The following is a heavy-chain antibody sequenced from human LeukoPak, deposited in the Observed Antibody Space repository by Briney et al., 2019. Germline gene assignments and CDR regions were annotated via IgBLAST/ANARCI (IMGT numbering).Heavy chain of an antibody. CDR1: GGSISSYY. J-gene: IGHJ3*02. CDR3: ARDNGSREAFDI. V-gene: IGHV4-59*01. CDR2: IYYSGST. Sequence: PSETLSLTCTVSGGSISSYYWSWIRQPPGKGLEWIGYIYYSGSTNYNPSLKSRATISVDTSKNQFSLKLSSVTAADTAVYYCARDNGSREAFDIWGQGTMVTVSS. D-gene: IGHD1-26*01.